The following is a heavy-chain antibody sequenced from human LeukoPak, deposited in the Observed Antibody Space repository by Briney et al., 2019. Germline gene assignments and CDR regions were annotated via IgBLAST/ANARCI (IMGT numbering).Heavy chain of an antibody. CDR2: INHSGST. D-gene: IGHD3-16*01. CDR3: ARGYNRVGGEFDP. Sequence: PSETLSLTCAVYGVSFSGYYWSWIRQPPGKGLEWIGEINHSGSTNYNPSLKSRVTISVDTSKNQFSLKLSSVTAADTAVYYCARGYNRVGGEFDPWGQGTLVTVSS. V-gene: IGHV4-34*01. J-gene: IGHJ5*02. CDR1: GVSFSGYY.